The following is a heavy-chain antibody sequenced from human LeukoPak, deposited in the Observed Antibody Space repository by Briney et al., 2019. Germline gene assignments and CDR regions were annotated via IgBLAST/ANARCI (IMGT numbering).Heavy chain of an antibody. V-gene: IGHV3-74*01. J-gene: IGHJ6*02. CDR3: ASFKGAVAGNRYYYGMDV. D-gene: IGHD6-19*01. Sequence: PGGSLRLSCAASGFTFSSYWMHWVRQAPGKGLVWVSRINSDGSSTSYADSVKGRFTISRDNAKNTLYLQMNSLRAEDTAVYYCASFKGAVAGNRYYYGMDVWGQGTTVTVSS. CDR1: GFTFSSYW. CDR2: INSDGSST.